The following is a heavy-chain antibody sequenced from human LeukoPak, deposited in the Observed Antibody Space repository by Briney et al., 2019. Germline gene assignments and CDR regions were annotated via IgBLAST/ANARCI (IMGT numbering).Heavy chain of an antibody. CDR2: INHSGST. V-gene: IGHV4-34*01. J-gene: IGHJ4*02. D-gene: IGHD6-19*01. CDR3: ARGLGTLIAVAGTGDY. Sequence: SETLSLTCAVYGGSFSGYYWSWIRQPPGKGLEWIGEINHSGSTNYNPSLKSRVTISVDTSKNQFSLKLSSVTAADTAVYYRARGLGTLIAVAGTGDYWGQGTLVTVSS. CDR1: GGSFSGYY.